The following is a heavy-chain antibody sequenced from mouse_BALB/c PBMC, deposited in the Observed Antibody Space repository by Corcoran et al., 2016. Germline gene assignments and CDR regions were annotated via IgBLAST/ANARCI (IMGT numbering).Heavy chain of an antibody. CDR1: GFNIKDTY. Sequence: EVQLQQSGAELVKPGASVKLSCTASGFNIKDTYMHWVKQRPEQGLEWIGRIDPANGNTKYDPKFQGKATITADTSSNTAYLQLSSLTSEDTAVYYCARWGPEGNYAFAYWCQGTLVTVSA. CDR2: IDPANGNT. CDR3: ARWGPEGNYAFAY. J-gene: IGHJ3*01. V-gene: IGHV14-3*02. D-gene: IGHD2-1*01.